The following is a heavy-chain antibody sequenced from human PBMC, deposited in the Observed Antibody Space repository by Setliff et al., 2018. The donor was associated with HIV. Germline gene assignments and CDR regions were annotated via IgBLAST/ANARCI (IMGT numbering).Heavy chain of an antibody. Sequence: GESLKVSCKASGGTSNKYAINWVRQATGQGLEWMGWMNPNSGNTGYAQEFQGRVTMTRNTSISTAYMELSSLRSEDTAVYYCARRATYYYGSGSYSDYWGQGTLVTVSS. D-gene: IGHD3-10*01. V-gene: IGHV1-8*01. J-gene: IGHJ4*02. CDR1: GGTSNKYA. CDR3: ARRATYYYGSGSYSDY. CDR2: MNPNSGNT.